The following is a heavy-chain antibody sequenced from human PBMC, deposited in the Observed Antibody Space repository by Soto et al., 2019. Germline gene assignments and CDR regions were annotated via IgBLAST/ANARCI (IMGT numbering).Heavy chain of an antibody. CDR2: IYYTGTT. CDR3: AKYRRTEAEGFTLDY. CDR1: GGSISDFY. D-gene: IGHD6-13*01. V-gene: IGHV4-59*01. Sequence: SETLSLTCTVSGGSISDFYWSWIRQPPVNRLEWIGNIYYTGTTTYNPSLESRVTMSVDTSKNQFSLKLNSVDAADTAVYYCAKYRRTEAEGFTLDYWGRGTLVTVSS. J-gene: IGHJ4*02.